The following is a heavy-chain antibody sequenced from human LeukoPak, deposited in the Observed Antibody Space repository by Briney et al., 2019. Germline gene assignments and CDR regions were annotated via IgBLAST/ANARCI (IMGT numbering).Heavy chain of an antibody. CDR1: GFTFSSYS. Sequence: GGSLRLSCAASGFTFSSYSMNWVRQAPGKGLEWVSSISSSSSYIDYADSVKGRFTISRDNAKNSLYLQMNSLRAEDTAVYYCASSVKGQLVHWFDPWGQGTLVTVSS. D-gene: IGHD6-6*01. CDR3: ASSVKGQLVHWFDP. CDR2: ISSSSSYI. J-gene: IGHJ5*02. V-gene: IGHV3-21*01.